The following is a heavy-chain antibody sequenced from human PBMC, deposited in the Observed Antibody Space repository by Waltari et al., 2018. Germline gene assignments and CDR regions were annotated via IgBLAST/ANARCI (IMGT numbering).Heavy chain of an antibody. CDR1: GYPFTNYA. D-gene: IGHD2-21*01. CDR3: AREVVPTSTIVVNWFDP. CDR2: INTDTGNQ. Sequence: QVQLVHSGSELKKPGPSVKVSCTAIGYPFTNYAINWVRKAPGQGLEVMGWINTDTGNQTYAQGFTGRFVFSLDTSISTAYLQINSLKAEDTAIYYCAREVVPTSTIVVNWFDPWGQGTLVSVSS. V-gene: IGHV7-4-1*02. J-gene: IGHJ5*02.